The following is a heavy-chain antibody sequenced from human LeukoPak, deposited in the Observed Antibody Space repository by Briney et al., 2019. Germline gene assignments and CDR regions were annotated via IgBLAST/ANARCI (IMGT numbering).Heavy chain of an antibody. D-gene: IGHD2-2*03. V-gene: IGHV3-23*01. Sequence: GGSLRLSCAVSGFTFSSSEMNWVRQPPGRGLEWVSGIGGSGTRTYYADSVKGRFTISRDNSKNTLYLQMNSLREEDTAVYYCAKDSHWILFDDWGQGTLVTVSS. CDR3: AKDSHWILFDD. CDR2: IGGSGTRT. CDR1: GFTFSSSE. J-gene: IGHJ4*02.